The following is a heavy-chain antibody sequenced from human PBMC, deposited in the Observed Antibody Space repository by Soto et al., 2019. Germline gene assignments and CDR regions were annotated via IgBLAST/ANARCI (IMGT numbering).Heavy chain of an antibody. CDR2: TYYRSKWYN. V-gene: IGHV6-1*01. J-gene: IGHJ6*02. CDR1: GDSVSSNSAA. D-gene: IGHD2-15*01. CDR3: ARGSFAGCSGGSCYGGYYYYGMDV. Sequence: PSQTLSLTCAISGDSVSSNSAAWNWIRQSPSRGLEWLGRTYYRSKWYNDYAASVQSRITINPDTSKNQFSLQLNSVTPEDTAVYYCARGSFAGCSGGSCYGGYYYYGMDVWGQGTTVTVSS.